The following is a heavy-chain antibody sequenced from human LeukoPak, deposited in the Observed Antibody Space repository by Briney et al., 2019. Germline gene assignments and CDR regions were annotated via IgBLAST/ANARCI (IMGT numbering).Heavy chain of an antibody. V-gene: IGHV4-59*01. J-gene: IGHJ4*02. CDR1: GFTFSSYW. CDR3: AEDSGPRFDY. CDR2: IYYTGST. Sequence: KPGGSLRLSCAASGFTFSSYWMSWVRQAPGKGLEWIGYIYYTGSTNYNPSLKSRVTISVDTSKNQFSLKLRFVTAADTAVYYCAEDSGPRFDYWGQGTLVTVSS. D-gene: IGHD6-19*01.